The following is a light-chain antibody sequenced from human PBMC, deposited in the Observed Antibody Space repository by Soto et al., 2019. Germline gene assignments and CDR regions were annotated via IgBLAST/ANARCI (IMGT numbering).Light chain of an antibody. CDR2: DVS. Sequence: QSALTQPASVSGSPGQSIAISCXGXXXXVGGYSYVSWYQQQPGKAPKLVISDVSNRPSGVSDRFSGSKSGNTASLTISGLQTEDEADYYCASYTTSSTYVFGTGTKVTVL. CDR1: XXXVGGYSY. V-gene: IGLV2-14*01. CDR3: ASYTTSSTYV. J-gene: IGLJ1*01.